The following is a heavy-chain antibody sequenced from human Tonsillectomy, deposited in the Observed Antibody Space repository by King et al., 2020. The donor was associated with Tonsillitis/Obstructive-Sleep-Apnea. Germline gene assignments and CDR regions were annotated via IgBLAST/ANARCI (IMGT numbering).Heavy chain of an antibody. CDR2: IRSKANTYAT. CDR3: SPEGTGFGS. D-gene: IGHD1-1*01. CDR1: GFTFSASS. Sequence: VQLVESGGDLVQPGGSLKLSCGASGFTFSASSMHWVRQASGKGLEWVGRIRSKANTYATAYAASVKGRFTISRDDSKNTAYLQMNSLTAEDTAVYYCSPEGTGFGSWGQGTLVTVSS. J-gene: IGHJ4*02. V-gene: IGHV3-73*01.